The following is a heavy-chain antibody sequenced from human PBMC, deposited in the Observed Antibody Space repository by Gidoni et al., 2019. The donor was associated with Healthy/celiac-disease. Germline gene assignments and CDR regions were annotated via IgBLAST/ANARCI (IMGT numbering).Heavy chain of an antibody. CDR2: IYTSGST. CDR3: ARELLSVTTVTSFDY. Sequence: QVQLQESGPGLVKPSETLSLTCTVSGGSISSYYWSWIRQPAGKGLEWIGRIYTSGSTNYNPSLKSRVTMSVDTSKNQFSLKLSSVTAADTAVYYCARELLSVTTVTSFDYWGQGTLVTVSS. D-gene: IGHD4-17*01. J-gene: IGHJ4*02. CDR1: GGSISSYY. V-gene: IGHV4-4*07.